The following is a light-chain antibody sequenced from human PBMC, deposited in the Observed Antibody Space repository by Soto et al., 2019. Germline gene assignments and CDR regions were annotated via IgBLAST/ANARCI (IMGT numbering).Light chain of an antibody. Sequence: EIVLTQSPATLSLSPGERATRCCRASETVSNSYLAWYQQKPGQAPRLLIYDASNRATGIPSRFSGSGSGTDFTLTISSLEPEDFAVYYCQQYNNWPLTFGGGTKVDIK. V-gene: IGKV3-11*01. J-gene: IGKJ4*01. CDR2: DAS. CDR1: ETVSNSY. CDR3: QQYNNWPLT.